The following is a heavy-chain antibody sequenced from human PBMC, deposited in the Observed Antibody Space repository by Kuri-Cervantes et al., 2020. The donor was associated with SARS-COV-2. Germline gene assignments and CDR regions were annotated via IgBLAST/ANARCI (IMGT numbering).Heavy chain of an antibody. J-gene: IGHJ6*02. Sequence: GSLRLSCAVSNFPINSDFSWGWIRQSPGRGLEWIGSFYHGGRSFDNPSLRGRVAISADTSKNQFSLRLTSVTAADTAVYYCARHPSYYDRRELYYYGMDVWGQGTTVTVSS. D-gene: IGHD3-22*01. CDR2: FYHGGRS. CDR3: ARHPSYYDRRELYYYGMDV. V-gene: IGHV4-38-2*01. CDR1: NFPINSDFS.